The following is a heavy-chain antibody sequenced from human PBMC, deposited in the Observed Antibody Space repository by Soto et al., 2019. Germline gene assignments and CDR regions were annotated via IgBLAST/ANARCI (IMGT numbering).Heavy chain of an antibody. V-gene: IGHV3-23*01. CDR3: ASQVRYDFWSGYLSAYYFDD. CDR2: ISPTSSSY. D-gene: IGHD3-3*01. Sequence: GGSLRLSCVASGINIADYAMSWVRQAPGKGLEWIASISPTSSSYFHAASVGGRFTISRENSKNTVPLQMNSLRAEDTAVYFCASQVRYDFWSGYLSAYYFDDWGQGTLVTVSS. CDR1: GINIADYA. J-gene: IGHJ4*02.